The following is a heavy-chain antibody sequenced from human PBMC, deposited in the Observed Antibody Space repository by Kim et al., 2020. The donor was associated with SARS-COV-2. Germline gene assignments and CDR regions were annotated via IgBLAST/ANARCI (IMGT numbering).Heavy chain of an antibody. Sequence: ANPLTGRFTISRENPKNTLYLQMHSLRAEDTAVYYCARSNQQWLVRPFDYWGQGTLVTVSS. J-gene: IGHJ4*02. D-gene: IGHD6-19*01. CDR3: ARSNQQWLVRPFDY. V-gene: IGHV3-23*01.